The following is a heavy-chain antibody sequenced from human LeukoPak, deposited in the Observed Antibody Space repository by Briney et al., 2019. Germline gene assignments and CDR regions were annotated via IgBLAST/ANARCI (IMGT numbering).Heavy chain of an antibody. D-gene: IGHD2-2*01. CDR1: GYTFTSYG. CDR2: ISAYNGNT. CDR3: ARDCSSTSCLNYYYYYMDV. V-gene: IGHV1-18*01. J-gene: IGHJ6*03. Sequence: ASVKVSCKASGYTFTSYGISWVRQAPGQGLEWMGWISAYNGNTNYAQKLQGRVTMTTDTSTSTAYMELRSLRSNGTAVYYCARDCSSTSCLNYYYYYMDVWGKGTTVTVSS.